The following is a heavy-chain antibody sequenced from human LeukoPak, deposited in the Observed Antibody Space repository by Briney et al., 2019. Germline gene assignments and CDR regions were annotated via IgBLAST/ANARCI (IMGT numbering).Heavy chain of an antibody. CDR1: GYTFTGYY. V-gene: IGHV1-2*06. CDR3: ARDDYGDYGVFGDDY. D-gene: IGHD4-17*01. CDR2: INPNSGGT. Sequence: ASVKVSCKASGYTFTGYYMHWVRQAPGQGLEWMGRINPNSGGTNYAQKFQGRVTMTRDTSISTAYMELSRLRSDDTAVYYCARDDYGDYGVFGDDYWGQGTLVTVSS. J-gene: IGHJ4*02.